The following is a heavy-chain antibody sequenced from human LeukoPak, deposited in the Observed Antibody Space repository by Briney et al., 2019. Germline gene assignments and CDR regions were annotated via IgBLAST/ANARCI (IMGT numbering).Heavy chain of an antibody. CDR3: ARIIAVAGYDY. D-gene: IGHD6-19*01. CDR2: INHSGST. Sequence: PSETLSLTCAVYGGSFSGYYWSWTRQPPGKGLEWIGEINHSGSTNYNPSLKSRVTISVDTSKNQFSLKLSSVTAADTAVYYCARIIAVAGYDYWGQGTLVTVSS. V-gene: IGHV4-34*01. J-gene: IGHJ4*02. CDR1: GGSFSGYY.